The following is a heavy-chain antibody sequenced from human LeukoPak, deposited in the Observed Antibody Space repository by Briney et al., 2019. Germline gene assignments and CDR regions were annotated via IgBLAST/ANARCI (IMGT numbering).Heavy chain of an antibody. D-gene: IGHD5-12*01. Sequence: GASVKVSCKVSGYTLADLSMHWVRQAPGKGLEWMGGFDPEDGETIYAQKFQGRVTMTEDTSTDTAYMELSSLRSEDTAVYYCATEKHVDIVATGEAFDIWGQGTMVTVSS. CDR1: GYTLADLS. V-gene: IGHV1-24*01. J-gene: IGHJ3*02. CDR2: FDPEDGET. CDR3: ATEKHVDIVATGEAFDI.